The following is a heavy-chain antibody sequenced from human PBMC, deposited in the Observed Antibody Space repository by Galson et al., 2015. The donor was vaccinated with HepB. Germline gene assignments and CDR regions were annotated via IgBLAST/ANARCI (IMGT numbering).Heavy chain of an antibody. J-gene: IGHJ4*01. D-gene: IGHD6-6*01. CDR2: IYYIGNT. CDR1: GGSISSGTYY. V-gene: IGHV4-31*03. Sequence: TLSLTCSVSGGSISSGTYYWSWIRQHPGKGLEWIGYIYYIGNTYYTPSLKSRVTISVDTSKNQFSLKLSSVTAADTAVYYCAREGGHGTSSGGIDYWGRGTLVTVSS. CDR3: AREGGHGTSSGGIDY.